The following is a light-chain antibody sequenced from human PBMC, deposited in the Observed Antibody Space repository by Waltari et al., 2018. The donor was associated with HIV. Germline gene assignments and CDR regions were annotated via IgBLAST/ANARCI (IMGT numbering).Light chain of an antibody. CDR1: TNIKNY. CDR2: TAT. V-gene: IGKV1-39*01. Sequence: DIKMTQSPSSLSASIGDRVTITCRTSTNIKNYLNWYQQKPGKAPKMLIYTATTLQSVVSSRFNGSGSGTDFTLTITGLEPEDFALYFCQQSYSSPTFGPGTTVDVK. CDR3: QQSYSSPT. J-gene: IGKJ3*01.